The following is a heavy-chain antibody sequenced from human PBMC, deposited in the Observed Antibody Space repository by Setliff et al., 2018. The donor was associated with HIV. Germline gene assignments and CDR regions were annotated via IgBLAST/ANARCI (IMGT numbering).Heavy chain of an antibody. CDR2: IKEDGSAR. Sequence: GGSLRLSCVASGFTFSTYWMSWVRQAPGKGLEWVANIKEDGSARYYVDSVKGRFTISRDNAKNSMYLQMDSLRAEDTAVYYCARTITMIQWGYYYYYMDVWGKGATVTVSS. V-gene: IGHV3-7*01. J-gene: IGHJ6*03. D-gene: IGHD3-22*01. CDR1: GFTFSTYW. CDR3: ARTITMIQWGYYYYYMDV.